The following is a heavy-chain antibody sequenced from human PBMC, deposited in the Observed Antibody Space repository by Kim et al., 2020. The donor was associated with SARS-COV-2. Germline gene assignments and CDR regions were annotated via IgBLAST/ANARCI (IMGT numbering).Heavy chain of an antibody. D-gene: IGHD4-4*01. V-gene: IGHV3-30*02. Sequence: GRFTISRDNSKNTLYLEMNRLRAEDTAVYYCAKDRRPVTSAYYYYYYMDVWGKGTTVTVSS. CDR3: AKDRRPVTSAYYYYYYMDV. J-gene: IGHJ6*03.